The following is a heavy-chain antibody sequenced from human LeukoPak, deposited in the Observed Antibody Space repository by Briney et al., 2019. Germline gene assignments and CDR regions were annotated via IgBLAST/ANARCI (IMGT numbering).Heavy chain of an antibody. CDR3: ARDSGDPSGYFAY. CDR2: GNAGNDNT. D-gene: IGHD4-17*01. CDR1: GYTFTSYA. J-gene: IGHJ4*02. V-gene: IGHV1-3*02. Sequence: ASVKVSCKASGYTFTSYAMHWVRQAPGQRLEWMGWGNAGNDNTKYSQEFQGRVTITRDTSASTAYMELSSLRSEDMAVYYCARDSGDPSGYFAYWGQGTLVTVSS.